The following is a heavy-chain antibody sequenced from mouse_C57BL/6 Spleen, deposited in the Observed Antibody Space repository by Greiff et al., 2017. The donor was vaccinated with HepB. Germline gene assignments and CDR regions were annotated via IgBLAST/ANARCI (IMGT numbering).Heavy chain of an antibody. CDR2: INPYNGDT. J-gene: IGHJ4*01. CDR3: ARSLYLYAMDY. CDR1: GYSFTGYF. D-gene: IGHD5-5*01. V-gene: IGHV1-20*01. Sequence: EVKLMESGPELVKPGDSVKISCKASGYSFTGYFMNWVMQSHGKSLEWIGRINPYNGDTFYNQKFKGKATLTVDKSSSTAHMELRSLTSEDSAVYYCARSLYLYAMDYWGQGTSVTVSS.